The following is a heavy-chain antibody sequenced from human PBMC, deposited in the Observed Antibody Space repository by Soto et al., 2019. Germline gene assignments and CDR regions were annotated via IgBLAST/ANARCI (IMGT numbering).Heavy chain of an antibody. J-gene: IGHJ5*02. Sequence: SETLSLTCTVSGGSISSSSYYWGWIRQPPGKGLEWIGSIYYSGSTYYNPSLKSRVTISVDTSKNQFSLKLSSVTAADTAVYYCARLLPAANRRGWRSLYWFDPWGQGTLVTVSS. CDR3: ARLLPAANRRGWRSLYWFDP. D-gene: IGHD2-2*01. CDR2: IYYSGST. V-gene: IGHV4-39*01. CDR1: GGSISSSSYY.